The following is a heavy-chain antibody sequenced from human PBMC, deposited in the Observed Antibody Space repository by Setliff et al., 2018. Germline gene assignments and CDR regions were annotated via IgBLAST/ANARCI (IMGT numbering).Heavy chain of an antibody. CDR3: AKDTVNDGIWDFDS. J-gene: IGHJ4*02. CDR2: ISSGSNSI. D-gene: IGHD4-17*01. CDR1: GFTFSIYS. Sequence: GGSLRLSCAASGFTFSIYSINWVRQAPGKGLEWISYISSGSNSIYYADSVKGRFTISRDNARNSLYLQMDRLRPEDTAVYYWAKDTVNDGIWDFDSWGQGIVVTVSS. V-gene: IGHV3-48*01.